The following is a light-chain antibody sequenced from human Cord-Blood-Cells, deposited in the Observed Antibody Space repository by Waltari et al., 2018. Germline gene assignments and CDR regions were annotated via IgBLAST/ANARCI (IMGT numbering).Light chain of an antibody. J-gene: IGKJ2*01. Sequence: DIVMTQSPDSLAVSLGERRTINRKSSQSDLYSSNNKNYLAWYQQKPGQPPKLLIYWASTRESGVPDRFSGSGSGTDFTHTISRLQAEDGAVYYCQQYYSTPRTFGQGTKLEIK. V-gene: IGKV4-1*01. CDR1: QSDLYSSNNKNY. CDR3: QQYYSTPRT. CDR2: WAS.